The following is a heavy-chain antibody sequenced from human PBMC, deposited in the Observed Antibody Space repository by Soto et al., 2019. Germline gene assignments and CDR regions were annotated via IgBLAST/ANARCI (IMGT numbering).Heavy chain of an antibody. CDR3: AKDHGIAVAGTPTLSVY. Sequence: GGSLRLSCAASGFTFSSYAMSWVRQAPGKGLEWVSAISGSGGSTYYADSVKGRFTISRDNSKNTLYLQMNSLRAEDTAVYYCAKDHGIAVAGTPTLSVYWGQGTLVTVSS. V-gene: IGHV3-23*01. D-gene: IGHD6-19*01. CDR1: GFTFSSYA. CDR2: ISGSGGST. J-gene: IGHJ4*02.